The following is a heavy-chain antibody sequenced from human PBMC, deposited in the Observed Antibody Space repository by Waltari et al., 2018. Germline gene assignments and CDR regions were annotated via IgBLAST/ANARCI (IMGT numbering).Heavy chain of an antibody. CDR3: ARVFCTGGVCYFTRRGAFDI. Sequence: QLQLQESGPGLVKPSETLSLTCTVSGGSISSSSYYWGWIRQPPGKGLEWIGSIYYSGSTYDNPSLKSRVTISVDTSKNQFSLKLSSVTAADTAVYYCARVFCTGGVCYFTRRGAFDIWGQGTMVTVSS. V-gene: IGHV4-39*07. CDR2: IYYSGST. D-gene: IGHD2-8*02. CDR1: GGSISSSSYY. J-gene: IGHJ3*02.